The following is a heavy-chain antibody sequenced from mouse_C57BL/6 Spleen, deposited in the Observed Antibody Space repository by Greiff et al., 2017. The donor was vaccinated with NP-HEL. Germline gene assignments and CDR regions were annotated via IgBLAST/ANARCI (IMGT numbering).Heavy chain of an antibody. CDR3: ARRGVTPYYYAMDY. D-gene: IGHD2-2*01. V-gene: IGHV1-69*01. CDR2: IDPSDSYT. J-gene: IGHJ4*01. Sequence: QVQLKQPGAELVMPGASVKLSCKASGYTFTSYWMHWVKQRPGQGLEWIGEIDPSDSYTNYNQKFKGKSTLTVDKSSSTAYMQLSSLTSEDSAVYYCARRGVTPYYYAMDYWGQGTSVTVSS. CDR1: GYTFTSYW.